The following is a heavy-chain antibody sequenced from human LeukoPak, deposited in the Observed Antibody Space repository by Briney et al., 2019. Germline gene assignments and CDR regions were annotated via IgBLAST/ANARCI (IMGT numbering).Heavy chain of an antibody. CDR3: ARDIPLPRGYGSGGLNY. J-gene: IGHJ4*02. CDR1: GFAVSGNY. V-gene: IGHV3-53*01. Sequence: GSLRLSCAVSGFAVSGNYMNWVRQAPGKGLEWVSVIYNSGTTYYADSVKGRFTISRDSPKNTLYLQMNTLRIEDTAVYYCARDIPLPRGYGSGGLNYWGQGTLVTVSS. D-gene: IGHD3-10*01. CDR2: IYNSGTT.